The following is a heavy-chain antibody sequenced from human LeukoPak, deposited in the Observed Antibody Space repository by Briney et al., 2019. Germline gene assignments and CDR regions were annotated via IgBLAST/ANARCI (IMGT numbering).Heavy chain of an antibody. CDR1: GFPFNNYN. V-gene: IGHV3-21*01. CDR3: ARDSPYGTAGY. D-gene: IGHD2-8*02. CDR2: ISSSSSYI. J-gene: IGHJ4*02. Sequence: GGPLRLSCAASGFPFNNYNMNWVRQAPGKGLEWVSSISSSSSYIYYADSVKGRFTISRDNTKNSLYLQMNSLRAEDMAVYYCARDSPYGTAGYWGQGTLVTVSS.